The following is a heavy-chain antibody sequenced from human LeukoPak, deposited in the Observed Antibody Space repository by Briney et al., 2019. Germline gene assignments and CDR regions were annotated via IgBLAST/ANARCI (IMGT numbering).Heavy chain of an antibody. CDR1: GGSNSSYY. V-gene: IGHV4-59*01. CDR2: IYYSGST. D-gene: IGHD6-13*01. CDR3: AREARAAAGNNYYYYMDV. J-gene: IGHJ6*03. Sequence: PSETLSLTCTVSGGSNSSYYWSWIRQPPGKGLEWIGYIYYSGSTNYNPSLKSRVTISVDTSKNQFSLKLSSVTAADTAVYYCAREARAAAGNNYYYYMDVWGKGTTVTLSS.